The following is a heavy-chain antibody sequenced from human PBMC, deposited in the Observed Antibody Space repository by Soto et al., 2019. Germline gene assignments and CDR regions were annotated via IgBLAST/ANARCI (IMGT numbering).Heavy chain of an antibody. CDR3: ARVTLGYCISTSCFYDY. CDR1: GFTFSDYW. J-gene: IGHJ4*02. CDR2: IKQDGNEK. V-gene: IGHV3-7*01. D-gene: IGHD2-2*01. Sequence: GSLRLSCAFSGFTFSDYWMSWVRQAPGKGLEWVANIKQDGNEKYYVDSVKGRFTISRDNAKNSLYLQMNSLRAEDTAVYYCARVTLGYCISTSCFYDYWGQGTLVTVSS.